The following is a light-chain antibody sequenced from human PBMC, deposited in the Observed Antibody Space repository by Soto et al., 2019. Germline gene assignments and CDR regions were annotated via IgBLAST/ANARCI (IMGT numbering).Light chain of an antibody. CDR1: QDISDV. CDR3: QQFYDLPIT. CDR2: DAS. Sequence: DIQITQSPSALSSSVWERVTITCQASQDISDVLNWYQQQPGKAPKVLIYDASKLQTGVPSRFSGRGSGKDFTFTISSLQPDDSGTYYCQQFYDLPITFGQGTRLEIK. V-gene: IGKV1-33*01. J-gene: IGKJ5*01.